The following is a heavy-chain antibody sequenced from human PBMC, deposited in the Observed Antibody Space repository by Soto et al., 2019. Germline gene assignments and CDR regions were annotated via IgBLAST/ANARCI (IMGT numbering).Heavy chain of an antibody. J-gene: IGHJ5*02. CDR1: GGSISSGGYY. Sequence: PSETLSLTCTVSGGSISSGGYYRSWIRQHPGKGLEWIGYIYYSGSTYYNPSLKSRVTISVDTSKNQFSLKLSSVTAADTAVYYCARDWGGGSYNPSITMIVVGPFDPWGQGTLVTVSS. V-gene: IGHV4-31*03. D-gene: IGHD3-22*01. CDR3: ARDWGGGSYNPSITMIVVGPFDP. CDR2: IYYSGST.